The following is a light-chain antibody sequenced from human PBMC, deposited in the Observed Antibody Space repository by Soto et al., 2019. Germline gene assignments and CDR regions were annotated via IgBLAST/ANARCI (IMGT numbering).Light chain of an antibody. CDR1: QSVTGNY. CDR3: QHYLDSPWA. V-gene: IGKV3-20*01. CDR2: GAS. J-gene: IGKJ1*01. Sequence: EIVLTQSPATLSLSPGETATLSCRAGQSVTGNYLAWYRQKPGQTPRLLIFGASRRATGIPDRFIGGGSGTDFTLTISRLEPEDFAVYYCQHYLDSPWAFGQGTRVETK.